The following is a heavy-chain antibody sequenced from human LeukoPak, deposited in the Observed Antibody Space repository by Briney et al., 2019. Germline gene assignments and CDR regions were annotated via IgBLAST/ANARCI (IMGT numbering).Heavy chain of an antibody. D-gene: IGHD4-23*01. CDR1: GGSISSYY. Sequence: SETLSLTCTVSGGSISSYYWSWIRQPPGQGLEWIGYIYYSGSTNYNPSLKSRVTISVDTSKNQYSLKLSSVTAADTAVYYCASASTVVNHYFDYWGQGTLVTVSS. J-gene: IGHJ4*02. CDR2: IYYSGST. V-gene: IGHV4-59*08. CDR3: ASASTVVNHYFDY.